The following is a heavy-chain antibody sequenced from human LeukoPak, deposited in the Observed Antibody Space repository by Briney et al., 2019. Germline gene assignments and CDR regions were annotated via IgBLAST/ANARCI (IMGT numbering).Heavy chain of an antibody. D-gene: IGHD6-13*01. CDR1: GYTLTELS. Sequence: ASVEVSCKVSGYTLTELSMHLVRQAPGKGLEWMGGFDPEDGETIYAQKFQGRVTMTEDTSTDTAYMELSSLRSEGTAVYYCATLVAAAGSYFDPWGQGTLVTVSS. J-gene: IGHJ5*02. V-gene: IGHV1-24*01. CDR3: ATLVAAAGSYFDP. CDR2: FDPEDGET.